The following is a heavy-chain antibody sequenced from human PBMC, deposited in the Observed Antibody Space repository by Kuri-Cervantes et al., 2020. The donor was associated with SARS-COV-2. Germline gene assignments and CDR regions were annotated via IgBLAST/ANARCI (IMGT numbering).Heavy chain of an antibody. CDR3: ATAPAVVAANWFDP. V-gene: IGHV1-24*01. J-gene: IGHJ5*02. D-gene: IGHD2-15*01. CDR1: GYTLTELS. CDR2: FDPEDGET. Sequence: ASVKVSCKVSGYTLTELSMHWVRQAPGKGFEWMGGFDPEDGETIYAQKFQGRVTMTEDTSTDTAYMELSSLRSEDTAVYYCATAPAVVAANWFDPWGQGTLVTVSS.